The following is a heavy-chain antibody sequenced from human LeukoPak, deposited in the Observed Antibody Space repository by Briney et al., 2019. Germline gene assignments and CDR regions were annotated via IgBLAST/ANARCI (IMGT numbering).Heavy chain of an antibody. J-gene: IGHJ6*02. Sequence: GGSLRLSCAASGFTFSSYAMSWVRQAPGKGLEWVSAISGSGGSTYYAESVKGRFTISRDNSKNTLYLQMNSLRAEDTAVYYCAKRMTSVATYYYYYGMDVWGQGPTVTVSS. D-gene: IGHD5-12*01. CDR3: AKRMTSVATYYYYYGMDV. CDR1: GFTFSSYA. V-gene: IGHV3-23*01. CDR2: ISGSGGST.